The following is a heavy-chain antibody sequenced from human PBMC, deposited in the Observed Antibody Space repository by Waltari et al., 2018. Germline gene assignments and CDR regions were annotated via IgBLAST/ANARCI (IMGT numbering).Heavy chain of an antibody. D-gene: IGHD3-16*02. CDR1: GGTFSSYA. V-gene: IGHV1-69*11. Sequence: QVQLVQSGAEVKKPGSSVKVSCKASGGTFSSYAISWVRQAPGQGLEWMGGVVPILSRANYAQTFQGKVTITADETTSTTYMELSSLRSEDTAVYYCARPIRLGELSFPIDYWGQGTLVTVSS. J-gene: IGHJ4*02. CDR3: ARPIRLGELSFPIDY. CDR2: VVPILSRA.